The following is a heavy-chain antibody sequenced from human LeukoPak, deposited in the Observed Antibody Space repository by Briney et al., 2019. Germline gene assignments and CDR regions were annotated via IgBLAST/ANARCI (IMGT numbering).Heavy chain of an antibody. CDR3: ARDTWTTVTNYWYFDL. V-gene: IGHV4-38-2*02. J-gene: IGHJ2*01. Sequence: SETLSLTCTVSGYSLSSGFFCDWIRQSPGKGLEWIGSFSHRGGSYHNPSLKSRVTISVDTSKNQFSLKLLSVTAADTAVYYCARDTWTTVTNYWYFDLWGRGTLVTVSS. D-gene: IGHD4-17*01. CDR1: GYSLSSGFF. CDR2: FSHRGGS.